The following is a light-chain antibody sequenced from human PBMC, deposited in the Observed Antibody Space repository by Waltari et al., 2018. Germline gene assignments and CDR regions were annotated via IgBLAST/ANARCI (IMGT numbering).Light chain of an antibody. CDR3: QTWDTGIQL. J-gene: IGLJ2*01. Sequence: QLVLTQSPSASASLGASIKLTCTLSSSHTSYAIAWHQLQPQKGPRYLRKVNFDGPYTKGDGIPDRFSGSSSGTERYLTISSLQSEDEADYFCQTWDTGIQLFGGGTKLTVL. CDR1: SSHTSYA. V-gene: IGLV4-69*01. CDR2: VNFDGPY.